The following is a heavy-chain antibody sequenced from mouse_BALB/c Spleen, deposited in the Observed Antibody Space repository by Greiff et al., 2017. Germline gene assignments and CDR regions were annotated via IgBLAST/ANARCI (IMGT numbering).Heavy chain of an antibody. J-gene: IGHJ4*01. Sequence: DVHLVESGGGLVQPGGSRKLSCAASGFTFSDYGMAWVRQAPGKGPEWVAFISNLAYSIYYADTVTGRFTISRENAKNTLYLEMSSLRSEDTAMYYCARVITTLMDYWGQGTSVTVSS. D-gene: IGHD1-2*01. CDR2: ISNLAYSI. CDR3: ARVITTLMDY. CDR1: GFTFSDYG. V-gene: IGHV5-15*02.